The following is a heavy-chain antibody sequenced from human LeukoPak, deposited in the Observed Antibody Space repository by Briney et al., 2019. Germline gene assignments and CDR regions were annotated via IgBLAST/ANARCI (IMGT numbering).Heavy chain of an antibody. V-gene: IGHV5-51*01. CDR2: IHAGDSNT. J-gene: IGHJ6*02. Sequence: GESLKISWQGSGYSFSTYWNGWVRQMPGKGLEWMGIIHAGDSNTTYSPACQGQVTISVDKSISTAYLQWSSLKASDTAMYYCGRYPPGHYGMDVWGQGTTVTVSS. CDR1: GYSFSTYW. CDR3: GRYPPGHYGMDV.